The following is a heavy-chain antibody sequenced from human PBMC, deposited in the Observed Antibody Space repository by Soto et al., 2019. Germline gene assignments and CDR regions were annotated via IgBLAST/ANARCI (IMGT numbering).Heavy chain of an antibody. CDR1: GFTFSVHY. CDR2: TRNKANSYTT. D-gene: IGHD3-10*01. CDR3: ARVPSRFGGQYYYYRMDV. Sequence: GWSLRLSCAASGFTFSVHYMDWVRQAPGKGLEWVGRTRNKANSYTTDYAASVKGRFTISRDESKNSLYLQMNSLKTKDTAVYYGARVPSRFGGQYYYYRMDVWGQGTTVSLS. V-gene: IGHV3-72*01. J-gene: IGHJ6*01.